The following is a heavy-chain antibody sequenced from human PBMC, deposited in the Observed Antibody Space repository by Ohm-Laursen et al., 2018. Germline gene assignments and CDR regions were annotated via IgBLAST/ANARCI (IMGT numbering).Heavy chain of an antibody. J-gene: IGHJ4*02. V-gene: IGHV4-31*11. D-gene: IGHD6-19*01. Sequence: TLSLTCAVSGGSFSSADYYWSWIRHHPGKGLEWIGYVSYSENTYCNPSLKSRLLISVDRSKNQFSLKLSSVIAADTAMYYCARHASVTGLDYWGQGTLVTVSS. CDR2: VSYSENT. CDR1: GGSFSSADYY. CDR3: ARHASVTGLDY.